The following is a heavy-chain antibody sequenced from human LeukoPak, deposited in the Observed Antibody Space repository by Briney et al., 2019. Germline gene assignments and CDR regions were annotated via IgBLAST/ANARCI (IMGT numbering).Heavy chain of an antibody. CDR1: GGSISSGGYY. Sequence: PSQTLSLTCTVSGGSISSGGYYWSWIRQPPGKGLEWIGYIYHSGSTYYNPSLKSRVTISVDRSKNQFSLKLSSVTAADTAVYYCARDDGHKSYYFDYWGQGTLVTVSS. V-gene: IGHV4-30-2*01. J-gene: IGHJ4*02. CDR2: IYHSGST. D-gene: IGHD5-24*01. CDR3: ARDDGHKSYYFDY.